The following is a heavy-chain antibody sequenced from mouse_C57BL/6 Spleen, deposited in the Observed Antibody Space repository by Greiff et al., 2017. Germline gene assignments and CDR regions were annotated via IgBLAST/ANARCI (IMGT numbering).Heavy chain of an antibody. CDR2: IWTGGGT. CDR3: ARKYYYGSSGPDWDY. J-gene: IGHJ4*01. V-gene: IGHV2-9-1*01. CDR1: GFSLTSYA. D-gene: IGHD1-1*01. Sequence: QVQLQQSGPGLVAPSQSLSISCTVSGFSLTSYAISWVRQPPGKGLEWLGVIWTGGGTNYNSALKSRLSISKDNSKSQVFLKMNSLQTSDTARYYCARKYYYGSSGPDWDYWGQGTSVTVSS.